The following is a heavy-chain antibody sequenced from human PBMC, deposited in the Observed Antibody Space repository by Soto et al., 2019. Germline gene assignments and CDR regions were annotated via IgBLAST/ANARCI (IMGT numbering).Heavy chain of an antibody. CDR2: IFYSGTT. V-gene: IGHV4-61*01. CDR1: GGSVSSGSYY. Sequence: PXGTLSLTCTVSGGSVSSGSYYWSWIRQPPGMGLEWIGYIFYSGTTNYNPSLKSRVTMSLYTSKNQFSLQLSSVTAADTAVYYCAAGSCSSSGCYWFDPWGQGTLVTVSS. CDR3: AAGSCSSSGCYWFDP. D-gene: IGHD2-2*01. J-gene: IGHJ5*02.